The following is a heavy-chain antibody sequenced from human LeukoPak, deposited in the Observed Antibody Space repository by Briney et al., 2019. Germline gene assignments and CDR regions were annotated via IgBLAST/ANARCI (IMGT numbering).Heavy chain of an antibody. CDR3: ARGPYSYDSSGAFDI. CDR2: IHYSGST. J-gene: IGHJ3*02. CDR1: GGSISSYY. Sequence: PSETLSLTCTVSGGSISSYYWSWIRQPPGKGLEWIGYIHYSGSTTYNPSRKSRVTISVDTSKNQFSLKLSSVTAADTAVYFCARGPYSYDSSGAFDIWGQGTMVTVSS. D-gene: IGHD3-22*01. V-gene: IGHV4-59*08.